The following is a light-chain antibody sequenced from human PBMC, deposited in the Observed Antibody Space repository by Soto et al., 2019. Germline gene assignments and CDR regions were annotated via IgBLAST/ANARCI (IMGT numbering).Light chain of an antibody. J-gene: IGLJ2*01. CDR3: NSYTTSSPYVV. CDR1: SSDVGGYNY. Sequence: QSALTQPASVSGSPGQSTPISCTGTSSDVGGYNYVSWYQQHPGKAPKLMIYEVTNRPSGVSDRFSGSKSGNTASLNISGLQAEDEADYYCNSYTTSSPYVVFGGGTKVTVL. V-gene: IGLV2-14*01. CDR2: EVT.